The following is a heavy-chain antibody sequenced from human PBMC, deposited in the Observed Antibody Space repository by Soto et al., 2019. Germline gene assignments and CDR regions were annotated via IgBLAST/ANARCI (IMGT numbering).Heavy chain of an antibody. D-gene: IGHD5-18*01. J-gene: IGHJ4*02. V-gene: IGHV5-51*01. CDR2: IYPRDSDT. CDR1: GYSFTSYW. CDR3: AAPRGDTAITYYSDY. Sequence: PGESLKISCKGSGYSFTSYWIGWVRQMPGKGLEWMGLIYPRDSDTRYSPSFQGQVTISADKSISTAYLQWSSLKASDTAMYYCAAPRGDTAITYYSDYRGQGTLVTVS.